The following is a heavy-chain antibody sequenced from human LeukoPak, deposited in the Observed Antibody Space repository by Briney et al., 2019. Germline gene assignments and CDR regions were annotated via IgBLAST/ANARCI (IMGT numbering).Heavy chain of an antibody. CDR1: GFTVSSNY. D-gene: IGHD6-13*01. J-gene: IGHJ4*02. V-gene: IGHV3-53*01. CDR3: ARGGARQQLVENYFDY. Sequence: PGGSLRLSCAASGFTVSSNYMSWVRQAPGKGLEWVSVIYRGGSTDYADPVKGRFTVSRDNSKNTLYLQMNSLRAEDTAVYYCARGGARQQLVENYFDYWGQGTLVTVSS. CDR2: IYRGGST.